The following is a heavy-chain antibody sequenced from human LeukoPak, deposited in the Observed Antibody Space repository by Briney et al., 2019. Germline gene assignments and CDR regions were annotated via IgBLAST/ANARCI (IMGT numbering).Heavy chain of an antibody. D-gene: IGHD2-2*02. CDR3: ARFYTAVDY. V-gene: IGHV4-34*01. Sequence: NSSETLSLTCAVYGGSFSGYYWSWIRQTPGKGLEWIGEINHSGSTNYNPSLKSRVTISVDTSKNQFSLKLSSVTAADTAVYYCARFYTAVDYWGQGTLVTVSS. CDR1: GGSFSGYY. J-gene: IGHJ4*02. CDR2: INHSGST.